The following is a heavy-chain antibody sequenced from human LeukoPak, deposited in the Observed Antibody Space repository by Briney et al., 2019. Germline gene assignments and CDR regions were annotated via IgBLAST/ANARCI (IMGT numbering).Heavy chain of an antibody. CDR3: AKDQPLSSSSEPDY. Sequence: PGGSLRLSCAASGFTFSSYAMSWVRQAPGKGMEWVSAISGSGGSTYYADSVKGRFTISRDNSKNTLYLQMNSLRTEDTAVYYCAKDQPLSSSSEPDYWGQGTLVTVSS. D-gene: IGHD6-6*01. J-gene: IGHJ4*02. V-gene: IGHV3-23*01. CDR2: ISGSGGST. CDR1: GFTFSSYA.